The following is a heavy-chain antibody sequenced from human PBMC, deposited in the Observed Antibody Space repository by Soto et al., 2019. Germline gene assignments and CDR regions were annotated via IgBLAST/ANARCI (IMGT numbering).Heavy chain of an antibody. J-gene: IGHJ4*02. CDR1: GGSFGGYY. D-gene: IGHD4-17*01. Sequence: PSGTLSLTCAVYGGSFGGYYWSWIRQPPGKGLEWIGYIYHSGSTYYNPSLKSRVTISVDTSKNQFSLKLSSVTAADTAVYYCARRYGASFDYWGQGTLVTGSS. CDR3: ARRYGASFDY. CDR2: IYHSGST. V-gene: IGHV4-34*01.